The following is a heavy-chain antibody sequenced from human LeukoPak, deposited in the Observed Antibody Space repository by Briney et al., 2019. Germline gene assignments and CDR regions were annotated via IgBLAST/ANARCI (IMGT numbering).Heavy chain of an antibody. D-gene: IGHD5-18*01. J-gene: IGHJ6*03. CDR3: ARDRGYSYGYYYYYYMDV. Sequence: GRSLRLSCAASGFTFSSYAMRWVRQAPGKGLEWVAVISYDGSNKYYADSVKGRFTISRDNSKNTLYLQTNSLRAEDTAVYYCARDRGYSYGYYYYYYMDVWGKGTTVTVSS. CDR2: ISYDGSNK. V-gene: IGHV3-30*04. CDR1: GFTFSSYA.